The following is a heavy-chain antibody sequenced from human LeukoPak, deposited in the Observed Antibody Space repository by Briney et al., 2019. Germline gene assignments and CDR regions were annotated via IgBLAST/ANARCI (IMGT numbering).Heavy chain of an antibody. Sequence: PSETLSLTCTVSGASISSGSYYWNWIRQPAGKGLEWIGRIFASGSTNYNPSLKSRITISVDTSKNQFSLKLSSVTAADTAVYYCARHSKITMVRGVRRTWFDPWGQGTLVTVSS. V-gene: IGHV4-61*02. CDR2: IFASGST. D-gene: IGHD3-10*01. CDR1: GASISSGSYY. J-gene: IGHJ5*02. CDR3: ARHSKITMVRGVRRTWFDP.